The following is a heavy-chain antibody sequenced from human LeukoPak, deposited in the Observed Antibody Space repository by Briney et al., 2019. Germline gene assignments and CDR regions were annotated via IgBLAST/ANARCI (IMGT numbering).Heavy chain of an antibody. CDR2: IIPIFGIA. D-gene: IGHD3-9*01. Sequence: SVKVSCKASGGTFSSYAISWVRQAPGQGLEWMGRIIPIFGIANYAQKFQGRVTITADKSTGTAYMELSSLRSEDTAVYYRASGYYDILTGYFDYWGQGTLVTVSS. V-gene: IGHV1-69*04. CDR1: GGTFSSYA. CDR3: ASGYYDILTGYFDY. J-gene: IGHJ4*02.